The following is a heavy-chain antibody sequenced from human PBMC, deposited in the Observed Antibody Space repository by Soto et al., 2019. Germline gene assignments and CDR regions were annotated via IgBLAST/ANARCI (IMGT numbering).Heavy chain of an antibody. CDR2: IDPSDSYT. V-gene: IGHV5-10-1*01. CDR3: ARLSARSGYYPLGYYYGMDV. J-gene: IGHJ6*02. CDR1: GYSFTSYW. Sequence: GESLKISCKGSGYSFTSYWISWVRQMPGKGLEWMGRIDPSDSYTNYSPSFQGHVTISADKSISTAYLQWSSLKASDTAMYYCARLSARSGYYPLGYYYGMDVWGQGNTVTVSS. D-gene: IGHD3-22*01.